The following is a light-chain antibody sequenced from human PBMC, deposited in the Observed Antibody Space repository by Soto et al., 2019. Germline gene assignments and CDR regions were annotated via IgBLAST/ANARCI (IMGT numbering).Light chain of an antibody. CDR3: VTWDSSLSAAV. Sequence: QSVLTQPPSVSAAPGQTVTISCYGSSSNVQNNYVSWHQQLPGAAPKLLIYGNNKRPSGIPDRFSGSKSGATATLGITGLQTGDAADYYCVTWDSSLSAAVFGGGTKLTVL. CDR2: GNN. CDR1: SSNVQNNY. V-gene: IGLV1-51*01. J-gene: IGLJ2*01.